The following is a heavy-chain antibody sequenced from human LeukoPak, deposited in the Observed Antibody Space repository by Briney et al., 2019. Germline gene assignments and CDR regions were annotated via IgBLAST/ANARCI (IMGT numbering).Heavy chain of an antibody. Sequence: GGSLRLSCAASGFTFSSYSMNWVRQAPGKGLEWVSSISSSSSYIYYADSVKGRFTISRDNAKNSLYLQMNSLRAEDTAVYYCARDDFDYYDSSGYAWGQRTLVTVSS. CDR2: ISSSSSYI. D-gene: IGHD3-22*01. V-gene: IGHV3-21*01. CDR3: ARDDFDYYDSSGYA. CDR1: GFTFSSYS. J-gene: IGHJ5*02.